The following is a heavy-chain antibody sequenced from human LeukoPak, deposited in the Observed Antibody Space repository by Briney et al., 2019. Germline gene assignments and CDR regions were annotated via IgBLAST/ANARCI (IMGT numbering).Heavy chain of an antibody. D-gene: IGHD5-18*01. V-gene: IGHV4-59*11. CDR2: MRDTVNT. Sequence: SETLSLTCSVSDVSISSHYWSWLRQPPGKGLEWIAYMRDTVNTKDNPSLKSRLTLSADTSKNQFSLRLSSVTAADSVVYYCATIKRGNIYGYFDFWGQGILVTVSS. CDR3: ATIKRGNIYGYFDF. CDR1: DVSISSHY. J-gene: IGHJ4*02.